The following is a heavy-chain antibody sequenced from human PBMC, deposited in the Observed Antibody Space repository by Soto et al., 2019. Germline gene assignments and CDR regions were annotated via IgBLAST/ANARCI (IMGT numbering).Heavy chain of an antibody. J-gene: IGHJ4*02. Sequence: QIQLVQSGAEVKKPGASVKVSCKASDYSFSSYDISWVRQAPGQGREWMGWINPYNENTNYAQKFQGRISMTTDTSTSTAYMELRSLRFDDTATYYCVRDEVTPPGLGLDYWGQGTLVTVSS. V-gene: IGHV1-18*01. D-gene: IGHD2-21*02. CDR1: DYSFSSYD. CDR2: INPYNENT. CDR3: VRDEVTPPGLGLDY.